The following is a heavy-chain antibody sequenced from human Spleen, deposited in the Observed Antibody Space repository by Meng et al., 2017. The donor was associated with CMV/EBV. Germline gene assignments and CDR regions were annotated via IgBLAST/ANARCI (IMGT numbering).Heavy chain of an antibody. CDR1: GFTFSSYS. Sequence: GESLKISCAASGFTFSSYSMSWVRQAPGKGLVWVSRINSDGTGTNYADSVKGRFTISRDNAKNTLYLQMNSLTAEDTAVYYCASGLYGIAYWGQGTLVTVSS. CDR2: INSDGTGT. D-gene: IGHD1-1*01. CDR3: ASGLYGIAY. J-gene: IGHJ4*02. V-gene: IGHV3-74*01.